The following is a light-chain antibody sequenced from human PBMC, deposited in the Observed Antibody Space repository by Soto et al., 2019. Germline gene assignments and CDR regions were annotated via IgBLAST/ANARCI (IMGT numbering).Light chain of an antibody. J-gene: IGKJ3*01. Sequence: EIVLTQSPGTLSLSPGERATLSCRASQSVSSSYLAWYQQKPGQAPRLLIYGASSRATRIPDRFSGSGSGTDCTLTISSLEPEDFAVYYCQQYGSSLFTFGPGTKVDIK. CDR2: GAS. V-gene: IGKV3-20*01. CDR3: QQYGSSLFT. CDR1: QSVSSSY.